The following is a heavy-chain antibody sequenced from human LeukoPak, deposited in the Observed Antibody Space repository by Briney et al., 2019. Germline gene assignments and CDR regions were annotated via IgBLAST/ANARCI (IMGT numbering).Heavy chain of an antibody. CDR3: ARSRGGVHNLYYYYGMDV. CDR1: GFTFSSYA. CDR2: ISGSGGST. D-gene: IGHD5-24*01. Sequence: GGSLRLSCAASGFTFSSYAMSWVRQAPGKGLEWVSAISGSGGSTYYADSVKGRFTISRDNSKNTLYLQMNSLRAEDTAVYYCARSRGGVHNLYYYYGMDVWGQGTTVTVSS. J-gene: IGHJ6*02. V-gene: IGHV3-23*01.